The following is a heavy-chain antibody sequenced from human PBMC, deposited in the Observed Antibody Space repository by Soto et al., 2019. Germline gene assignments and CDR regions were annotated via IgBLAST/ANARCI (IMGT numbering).Heavy chain of an antibody. CDR2: INAGNGNT. Sequence: ASVKVSCKASGYTFTSYAMHWARQAPGQRLEWMGWINAGNGNTKYSQKFQGRVTITRDTSASTAYMELSSLRSEDTAVYYCARSGYCTSTSCYGGFDYWGQGTLVTVSS. CDR3: ARSGYCTSTSCYGGFDY. CDR1: GYTFTSYA. J-gene: IGHJ4*02. V-gene: IGHV1-3*01. D-gene: IGHD2-2*01.